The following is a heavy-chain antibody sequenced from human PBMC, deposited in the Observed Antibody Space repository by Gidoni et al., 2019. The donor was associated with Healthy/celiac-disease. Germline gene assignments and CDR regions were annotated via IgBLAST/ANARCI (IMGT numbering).Heavy chain of an antibody. D-gene: IGHD3-22*01. V-gene: IGHV3-30-3*01. CDR2: ISYDGSNK. Sequence: QVQLVECGGGVVQPGRCLGRCCAADGLAVSSYAMHWVRPAPGKGLEWVSVISYDGSNKYYADSVKGRFTSSRDNSKTTLYLQMNSLVAEDPAVYYCSRAPYDSSGNYAFDIWGQVTMVTVSS. J-gene: IGHJ3*02. CDR3: SRAPYDSSGNYAFDI. CDR1: GLAVSSYA.